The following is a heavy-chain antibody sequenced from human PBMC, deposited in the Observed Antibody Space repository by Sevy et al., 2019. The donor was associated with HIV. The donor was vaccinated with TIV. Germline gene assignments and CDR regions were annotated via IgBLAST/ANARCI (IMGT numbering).Heavy chain of an antibody. J-gene: IGHJ4*02. D-gene: IGHD3-22*01. CDR1: GGSFSGYY. CDR2: INHSGST. V-gene: IGHV4-34*01. Sequence: SETLSLTCAVYGGSFSGYYWSWIRPPPGKGLEWIGEINHSGSTNYNPSLKSRVTISVDTSKNQFSLKLSSVTAADTAVYYCVRGPGYDGYDSSVYWGQGTLVTVSS. CDR3: VRGPGYDGYDSSVY.